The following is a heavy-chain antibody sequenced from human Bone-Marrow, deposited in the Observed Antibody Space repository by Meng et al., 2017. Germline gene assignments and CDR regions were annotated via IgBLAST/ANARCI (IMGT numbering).Heavy chain of an antibody. Sequence: QVHMQGSGPGLVKPSGTLSLTCAVSGVSISSSHWWGWVRQPPGKGLEWIGEIYHDGSTNYTPSLKSRVTISVDKSKNQFSLKLSSVTAADTAVYYCARAAYDIWSGYAPWGQGSLVTVSS. CDR2: IYHDGST. D-gene: IGHD3-3*01. J-gene: IGHJ5*02. CDR3: ARAAYDIWSGYAP. CDR1: GVSISSSHW. V-gene: IGHV4-4*02.